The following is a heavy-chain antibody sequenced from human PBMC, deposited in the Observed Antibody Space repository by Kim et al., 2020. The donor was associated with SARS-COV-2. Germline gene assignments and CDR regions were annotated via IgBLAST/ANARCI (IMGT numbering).Heavy chain of an antibody. Sequence: GGSLRLSCAASGFTFSSYGMHWVRQAPGKGLEWVAFISYDGSNKYYADSVKGRFTISRDNSKNTLYLQMNSLRAEDTAVYYCAKVVRGDYYYGMDVWGQGTTVTVSS. D-gene: IGHD3-10*01. V-gene: IGHV3-30*18. J-gene: IGHJ6*02. CDR2: ISYDGSNK. CDR1: GFTFSSYG. CDR3: AKVVRGDYYYGMDV.